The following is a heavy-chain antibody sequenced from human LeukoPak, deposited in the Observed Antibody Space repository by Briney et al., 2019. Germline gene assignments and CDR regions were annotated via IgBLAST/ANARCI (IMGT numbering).Heavy chain of an antibody. CDR3: ARDGSYGGDYFDY. CDR1: GGSISSGGYY. Sequence: PSETLSLTCTVSGGSISSGGYYWSWIRQPPGKGLEWIGYIYYSGSTNYNPSLKSRVTISVDTSKNQFSLKLSSVTAADTAVYYCARDGSYGGDYFDYWGQGTLVTVSS. CDR2: IYYSGST. J-gene: IGHJ4*02. V-gene: IGHV4-61*08. D-gene: IGHD4-23*01.